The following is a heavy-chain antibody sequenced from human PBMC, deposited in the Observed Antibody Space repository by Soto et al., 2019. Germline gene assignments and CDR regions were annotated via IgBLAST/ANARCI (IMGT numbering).Heavy chain of an antibody. V-gene: IGHV5-51*01. D-gene: IGHD3-22*01. J-gene: IGHJ6*02. CDR3: ARLKKVDGYYDISGQKDV. CDR1: GYSFTSYW. Sequence: GESLKISCQCSGYSFTSYWIGWVRQMPGKGLEWMGIISPHDSNTRYSPSFQGQVTISADKSLSTAYLQWNSLKASDTAMYYCARLKKVDGYYDISGQKDVWGQGTTVTVSS. CDR2: ISPHDSNT.